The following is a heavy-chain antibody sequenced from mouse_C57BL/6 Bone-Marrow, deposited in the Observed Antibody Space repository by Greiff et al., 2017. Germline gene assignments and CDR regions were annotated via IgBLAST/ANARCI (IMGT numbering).Heavy chain of an antibody. D-gene: IGHD1-1*01. CDR2: INPSSGYT. CDR3: ARRTHSEYYGSRYESAMDY. Sequence: QVQLQQSGAELAKPGASVKLSCKASGYTFTSYWMHWVKQRPGQGLEWIGYINPSSGYTKYNQKFKDKATLTADKSSSTAYMQLSSLTYEDSAVYESARRTHSEYYGSRYESAMDYWGQGTSVTVSS. CDR1: GYTFTSYW. J-gene: IGHJ4*01. V-gene: IGHV1-7*01.